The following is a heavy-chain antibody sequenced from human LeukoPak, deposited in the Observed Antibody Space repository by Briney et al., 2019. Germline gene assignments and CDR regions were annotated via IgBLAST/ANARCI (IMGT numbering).Heavy chain of an antibody. Sequence: GASVKVSCKASGYTFTSYGISWVRQAPGQGLEWMGWISAYNGNTNYAQKLQGRVTMTTDTSTSTAYMELRSLRSDDTAVYYCARELHDILTGYYSLGAPPMDVWGKGTTVTVSS. CDR1: GYTFTSYG. J-gene: IGHJ6*03. CDR2: ISAYNGNT. CDR3: ARELHDILTGYYSLGAPPMDV. V-gene: IGHV1-18*01. D-gene: IGHD3-9*01.